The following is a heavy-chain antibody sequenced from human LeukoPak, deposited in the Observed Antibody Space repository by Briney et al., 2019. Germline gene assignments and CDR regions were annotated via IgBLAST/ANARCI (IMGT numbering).Heavy chain of an antibody. CDR3: GKTTTGYSSGRNPAWPVDY. J-gene: IGHJ4*02. CDR2: IFGSGGSA. CDR1: GFTFSSYA. Sequence: QAGGSLRLSCTASGFTFSSYAMCWVRQAPGKGLEWVSGIFGSGGSAHYADSVKGRFTISRDNSQNTVYLQMNSLRAEDTAVYYCGKTTTGYSSGRNPAWPVDYWGQGTLVTVSS. D-gene: IGHD6-19*01. V-gene: IGHV3-23*01.